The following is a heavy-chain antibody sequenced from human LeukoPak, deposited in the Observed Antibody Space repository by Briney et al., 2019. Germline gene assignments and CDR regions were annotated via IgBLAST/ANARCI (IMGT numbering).Heavy chain of an antibody. D-gene: IGHD3-3*01. CDR2: VHYSGST. V-gene: IGHV4-61*08. J-gene: IGHJ6*03. Sequence: PSQTLSLTSTVSGGSISSGGYYWDWIRQPPGKGLEWIGYVHYSGSTNYKPSLKSRVTISVDTSKNQFSLKLSSVTAADTAVYYCAREVPGIFGVVSYYYMDVWGKGTTVTVSS. CDR3: AREVPGIFGVVSYYYMDV. CDR1: GGSISSGGYY.